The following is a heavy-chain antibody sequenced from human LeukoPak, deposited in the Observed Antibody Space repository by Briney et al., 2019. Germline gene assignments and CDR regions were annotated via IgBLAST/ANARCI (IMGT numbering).Heavy chain of an antibody. V-gene: IGHV3-64D*06. CDR3: ARDHSPEYNSSAGYFQL. Sequence: GGSLRLSCSASGFTFSSYAMHWVRQAPGKGLEYVSAISSNGGSTYYADSVKGRFTISRDNSKNTLFLQMSSLRAEDTAVYYCARDHSPEYNSSAGYFQLWGQGTLVTVSS. CDR2: ISSNGGST. D-gene: IGHD6-6*01. J-gene: IGHJ1*01. CDR1: GFTFSSYA.